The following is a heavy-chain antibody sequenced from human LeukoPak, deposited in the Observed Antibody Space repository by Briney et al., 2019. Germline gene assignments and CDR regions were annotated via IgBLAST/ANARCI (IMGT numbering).Heavy chain of an antibody. Sequence: GGSLRLSCVVSGFIFSDYWMSRVRQAPGKGLEWVANIKQDGSAKHYVDSVKGRLTISRDNAKNSLYLQMNSLRAEDTAIYYCARRYFDYWGQGTLVTVSS. V-gene: IGHV3-7*03. CDR1: GFIFSDYW. CDR3: ARRYFDY. CDR2: IKQDGSAK. J-gene: IGHJ4*02.